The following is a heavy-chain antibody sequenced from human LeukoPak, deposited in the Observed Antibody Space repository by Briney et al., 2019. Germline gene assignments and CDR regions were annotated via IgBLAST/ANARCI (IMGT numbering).Heavy chain of an antibody. J-gene: IGHJ4*02. V-gene: IGHV3-66*01. CDR1: GFTVSSNY. CDR2: IYSGGST. CDR3: AREPPGGRNPGIDY. Sequence: HAGGSLRLSCAASGFTVSSNYMSWVRQAPGKGLEWVSVIYSGGSTYYADSVKGRFTISRDNSKNTLYLQMNSLRAEDTAVYYCAREPPGGRNPGIDYWGQGTLVTVSS. D-gene: IGHD1-26*01.